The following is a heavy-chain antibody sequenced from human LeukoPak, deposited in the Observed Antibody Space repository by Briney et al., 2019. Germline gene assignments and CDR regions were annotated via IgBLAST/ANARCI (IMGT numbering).Heavy chain of an antibody. J-gene: IGHJ4*02. D-gene: IGHD1-26*01. CDR3: ATGRIVGAAEG. CDR1: GFTFSSYW. CDR2: INTDGSST. V-gene: IGHV3-74*01. Sequence: GGSLRLSCAASGFTFSSYWMHWVRHAPGKGLVWVSRINTDGSSTSYADSVKGRFTISRDNAKNTLYLQMNSLRADDTAVFYCATGRIVGAAEGWGQGTLVTVSS.